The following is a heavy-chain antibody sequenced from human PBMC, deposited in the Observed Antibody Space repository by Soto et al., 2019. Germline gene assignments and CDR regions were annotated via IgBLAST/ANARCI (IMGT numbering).Heavy chain of an antibody. CDR2: IIPIFGTA. J-gene: IGHJ6*02. CDR3: ARGPQQLVRGPYYYYYGMDV. Sequence: GASVKVSCKASGGTFSSYAISWVRQAPGQGLEWMGGIIPIFGTANYAQKFQGRVTITADESTSTAYMELSSLRSEDTAVYYCARGPQQLVRGPYYYYYGMDVWGQGTTVIVSS. V-gene: IGHV1-69*13. D-gene: IGHD6-13*01. CDR1: GGTFSSYA.